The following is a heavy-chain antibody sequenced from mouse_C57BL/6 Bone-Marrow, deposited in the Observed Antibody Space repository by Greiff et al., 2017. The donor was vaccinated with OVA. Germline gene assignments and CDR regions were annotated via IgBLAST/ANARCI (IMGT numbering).Heavy chain of an antibody. D-gene: IGHD2-4*01. CDR1: GYTFTSYG. Sequence: VQVVESGAELARPGASVKLSCKASGYTFTSYGISWVKQRTGQGLEWIGEIYPRSGNTYYNEKFKGKATLTADKSSSTAYMELRSLTSEDSAVYYCAIALYDYDKNWYFDVWGTGTTVTVSS. CDR2: IYPRSGNT. V-gene: IGHV1-81*01. J-gene: IGHJ1*03. CDR3: AIALYDYDKNWYFDV.